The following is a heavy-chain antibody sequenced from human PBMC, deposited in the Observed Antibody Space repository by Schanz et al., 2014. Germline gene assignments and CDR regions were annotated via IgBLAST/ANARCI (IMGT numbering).Heavy chain of an antibody. V-gene: IGHV3-21*01. CDR2: INSRNEV. Sequence: EVQVVESGGGFVQPGGSLRLSCAASGFTFSSYVMNWVRQAPGRGLEWVSVINSRNEVFSIDSVRGRFTIFRDNPKKSAYLQMNSLRADDTAVYYCSRGIVGGLDWWGQGTLVTVSS. CDR1: GFTFSSYV. J-gene: IGHJ4*02. D-gene: IGHD3-16*01. CDR3: SRGIVGGLDW.